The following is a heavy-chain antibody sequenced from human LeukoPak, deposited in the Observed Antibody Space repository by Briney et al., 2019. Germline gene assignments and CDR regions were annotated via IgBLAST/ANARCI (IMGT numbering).Heavy chain of an antibody. J-gene: IGHJ4*02. V-gene: IGHV3-21*01. D-gene: IGHD3-10*01. CDR3: ARDYAGSPDY. CDR1: GFTFSSYS. Sequence: PGGSLRLSCAASGFTFSSYSMNWVRQAPGKGLEWVSSISSSSSYIYYADSVKGRFTISRDNAKNSLYLQMNSLRDEDTAVYFCARDYAGSPDYWGQGTLVTVSA. CDR2: ISSSSSYI.